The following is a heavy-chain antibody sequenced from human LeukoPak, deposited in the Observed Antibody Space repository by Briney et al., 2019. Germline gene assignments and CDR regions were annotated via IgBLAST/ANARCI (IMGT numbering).Heavy chain of an antibody. D-gene: IGHD3/OR15-3a*01. V-gene: IGHV3-7*01. CDR1: GFTFSSYW. CDR2: IKEDGSEK. CDR3: ARYRPPSRGLVIPYYGMDV. J-gene: IGHJ6*02. Sequence: GGSLRLSCAASGFTFSSYWMSWVRQAPGKGLEWVANIKEDGSEKYYVDSVKGRFTISRDNAKNSLYLQMNSLRAEDTAVYYCARYRPPSRGLVIPYYGMDVWGHGTTVTVSS.